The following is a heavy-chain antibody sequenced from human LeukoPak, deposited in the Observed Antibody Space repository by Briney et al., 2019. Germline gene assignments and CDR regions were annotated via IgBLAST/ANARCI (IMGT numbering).Heavy chain of an antibody. D-gene: IGHD2-21*02. V-gene: IGHV1-46*01. CDR3: AREGAYCGGDCLFVY. CDR1: GYTFTSNY. J-gene: IGHJ4*02. Sequence: ASVKVSCKAFGYTFTSNYMHWVRQAPGQGLEWMGIINPSGGSTSYAQKFQGRVTMTRDMSTSTVYMELSSLRSEDTAVYYCAREGAYCGGDCLFVYWGQGTLVTVSS. CDR2: INPSGGST.